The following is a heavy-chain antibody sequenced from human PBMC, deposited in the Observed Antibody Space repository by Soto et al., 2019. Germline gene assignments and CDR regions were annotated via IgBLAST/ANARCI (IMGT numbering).Heavy chain of an antibody. D-gene: IGHD4-17*01. V-gene: IGHV3-74*01. CDR1: GFTFSSYW. J-gene: IGHJ4*02. CDR2: INSDGSST. CDR3: AREPALLYGDLDY. Sequence: GGSLRPSCAASGFTFSSYWMHWVRQAPGKGLVWVSRINSDGSSTSYADSVKGRFTISRDNAKNTLYLQMNSLRAEDTAVYYCAREPALLYGDLDYWGQGTLVTVSS.